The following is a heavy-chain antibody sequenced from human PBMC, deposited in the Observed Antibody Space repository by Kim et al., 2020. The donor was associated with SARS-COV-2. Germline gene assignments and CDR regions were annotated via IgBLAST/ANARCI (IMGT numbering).Heavy chain of an antibody. CDR3: ARSITIFGVVITFDY. Sequence: SETLSLTCAVSGGSISSSNWWSWVRQPPGKGLEWIGEIYHSGSTNYNPSLKSRVTISVDKSKNQFYLKLSSVTAADTAVYYCARSITIFGVVITFDYWGQGTLVTVSS. D-gene: IGHD3-3*01. V-gene: IGHV4-4*02. CDR1: GGSISSSNW. J-gene: IGHJ4*02. CDR2: IYHSGST.